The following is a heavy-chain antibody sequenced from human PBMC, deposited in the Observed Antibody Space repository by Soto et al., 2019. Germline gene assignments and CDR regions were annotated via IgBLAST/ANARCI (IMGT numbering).Heavy chain of an antibody. CDR3: AREEQTGANYYLDY. CDR2: ISPHSGGP. J-gene: IGHJ4*02. CDR1: GYTFTGYY. D-gene: IGHD7-27*01. V-gene: IGHV1-2*02. Sequence: GASVKVSCKASGYTFTGYYIHWVRQAPGQGLEWMGSISPHSGGPNYAQRFQGRVTMTRDTSVTTVYMEMSGLTSDDTAVYYCAREEQTGANYYLDYWGQGTLVTVSS.